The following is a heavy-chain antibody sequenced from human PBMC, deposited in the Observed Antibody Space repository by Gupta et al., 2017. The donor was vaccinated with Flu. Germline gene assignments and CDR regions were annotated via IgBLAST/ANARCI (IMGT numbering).Heavy chain of an antibody. V-gene: IGHV3-21*01. Sequence: EVQLVESGGGLVKPGGSLRLSWAASGFTFSSYSLNWVRQAPGKGLEWVSSISSSSSYIYYADSVKGRFTISRDNAKNSLYLQMNSLRAEDTAVYYCARDLDYGDYIVYYYYGMDVWGQGTTVTVSS. CDR3: ARDLDYGDYIVYYYYGMDV. J-gene: IGHJ6*02. D-gene: IGHD4-17*01. CDR2: ISSSSSYI. CDR1: GFTFSSYS.